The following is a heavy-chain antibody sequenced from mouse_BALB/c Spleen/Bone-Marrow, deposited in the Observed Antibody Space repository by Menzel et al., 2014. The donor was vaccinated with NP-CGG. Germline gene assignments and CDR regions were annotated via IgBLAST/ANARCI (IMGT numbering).Heavy chain of an antibody. D-gene: IGHD3-1*01. CDR3: AKDRGPPY. V-gene: IGHV2-9*02. CDR2: IWAGGST. J-gene: IGHJ3*01. CDR1: GFSLTSYG. Sequence: VQLQQSGPGLVAPSQSLSITCTVSGFSLTSYGVHWVRQPPGKGLEWLGVIWAGGSTNYNSALMSRLSISKDNSKSQVFLKMNSRQTDDTAMYYCAKDRGPPYWGQGTLVTVSS.